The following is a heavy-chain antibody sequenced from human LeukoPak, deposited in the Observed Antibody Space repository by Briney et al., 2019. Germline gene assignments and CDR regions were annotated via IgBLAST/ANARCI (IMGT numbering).Heavy chain of an antibody. Sequence: EASVKVSCKASGYTFTSYAMHWVRQAPGQRLEGMGWINAGIGNTKYSQELQGRVTITRDTSASTAYMELSSLRSEDMAVYYCARDKFGYYDSSGYYPTENWFDPWGQGTLVTVSS. D-gene: IGHD3-22*01. CDR3: ARDKFGYYDSSGYYPTENWFDP. V-gene: IGHV1-3*03. CDR2: INAGIGNT. CDR1: GYTFTSYA. J-gene: IGHJ5*02.